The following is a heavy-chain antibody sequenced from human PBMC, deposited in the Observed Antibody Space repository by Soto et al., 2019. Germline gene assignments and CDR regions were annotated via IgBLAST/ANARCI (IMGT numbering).Heavy chain of an antibody. Sequence: PGESLKISCKGSGYSFTTYWIGWVRQMPGKGLEWMGVIYPGDSDTRYSPSFQGQVTISADKSISTAYLQWSSLKASDPAMYYSARLGRTFYSDTSGYHFDYWGQGTLVTVSS. V-gene: IGHV5-51*01. D-gene: IGHD3-22*01. CDR3: ARLGRTFYSDTSGYHFDY. J-gene: IGHJ4*02. CDR2: IYPGDSDT. CDR1: GYSFTTYW.